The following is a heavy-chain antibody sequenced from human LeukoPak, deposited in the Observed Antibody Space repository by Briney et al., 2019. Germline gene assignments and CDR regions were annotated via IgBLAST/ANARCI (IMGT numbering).Heavy chain of an antibody. Sequence: SETLSLTCAVYGGSFSGYYWSWIRQPPGKGLEWIGEINHSGSTNYNPSLKSRVTISVDTSKNQFSLKLSSVTAADTAVYYCARSRGAKVYDYWGQGTLATVSS. CDR1: GGSFSGYY. D-gene: IGHD1-26*01. V-gene: IGHV4-34*01. CDR2: INHSGST. CDR3: ARSRGAKVYDY. J-gene: IGHJ4*02.